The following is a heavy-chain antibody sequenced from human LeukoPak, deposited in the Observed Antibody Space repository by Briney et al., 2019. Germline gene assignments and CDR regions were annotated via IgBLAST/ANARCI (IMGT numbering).Heavy chain of an antibody. D-gene: IGHD4-17*01. CDR3: ATSYGDYVRWFDP. J-gene: IGHJ5*02. Sequence: ASVKVSCKASGYTFTNYYMHWVRQAPGQGLEWVGIINPSGGSTSYAQKFQGRVTMTRDTSTSTVYMELSSLRSEDTAVYYCATSYGDYVRWFDPWGQGTLVTVSS. V-gene: IGHV1-46*01. CDR2: INPSGGST. CDR1: GYTFTNYY.